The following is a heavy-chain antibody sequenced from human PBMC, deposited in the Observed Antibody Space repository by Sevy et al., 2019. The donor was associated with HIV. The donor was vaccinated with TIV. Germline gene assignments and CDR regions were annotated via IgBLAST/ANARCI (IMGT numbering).Heavy chain of an antibody. CDR2: IRYDGSNK. V-gene: IGHV3-30*02. Sequence: GGSLRLSCAASGFTFGSYGMHWVRQAPGKGLEWVAFIRYDGSNKYYAGSVKGRFTISRDNSKNTLYLQMNSLRAEDTAGYYCAKDGASDYIWGSYRPSWFDPWGQGTLVTVSS. D-gene: IGHD3-16*02. J-gene: IGHJ5*02. CDR3: AKDGASDYIWGSYRPSWFDP. CDR1: GFTFGSYG.